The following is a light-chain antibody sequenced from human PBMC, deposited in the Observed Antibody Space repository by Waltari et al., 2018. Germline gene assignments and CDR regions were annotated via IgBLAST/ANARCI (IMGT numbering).Light chain of an antibody. Sequence: IRMTKSPSLLSDSKGNKVTISSRMSQGIRSYLAWYQQKPGKAPKLLIYAASSLKSGVPSRFSGSGSGTEFTLTISCLQSEDFATYYCQQYYSFPRTFGGGTKVEIK. J-gene: IGKJ4*01. CDR1: QGIRSY. V-gene: IGKV1D-8*03. CDR2: AAS. CDR3: QQYYSFPRT.